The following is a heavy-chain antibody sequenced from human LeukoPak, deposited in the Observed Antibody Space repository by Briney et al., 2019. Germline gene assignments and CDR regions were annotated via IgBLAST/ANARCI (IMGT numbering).Heavy chain of an antibody. D-gene: IGHD5-24*01. J-gene: IGHJ4*02. V-gene: IGHV3-9*01. CDR1: GFTFDDYA. Sequence: GRSLRLSCAASGFTFDDYAMHWVRQAPGKGLEWVSGISWNSGSIGYADSVKGRFTISRDNAKNSLYLQMNSLRAEDTALYYCAKEGDVEMATIPPYYFDYWGQGTLSPSPQ. CDR2: ISWNSGSI. CDR3: AKEGDVEMATIPPYYFDY.